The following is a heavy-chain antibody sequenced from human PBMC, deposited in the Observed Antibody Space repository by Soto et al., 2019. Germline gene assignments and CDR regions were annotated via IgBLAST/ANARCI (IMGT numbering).Heavy chain of an antibody. Sequence: GESLKISCKGSGYSFTTYWINWVRQMPGKGLEWMGRIDPSDSYTNYSPSFQGHVTSSADKSINTAYLQWSSLKASDTAMYYCVREGRYCNGGSCYPEFDPSGQGTLVTVSS. CDR1: GYSFTTYW. D-gene: IGHD2-15*01. CDR3: VREGRYCNGGSCYPEFDP. J-gene: IGHJ5*02. CDR2: IDPSDSYT. V-gene: IGHV5-10-1*01.